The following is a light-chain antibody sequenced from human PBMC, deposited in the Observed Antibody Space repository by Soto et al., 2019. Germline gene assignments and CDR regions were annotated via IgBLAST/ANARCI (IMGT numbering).Light chain of an antibody. J-gene: IGLJ1*01. Sequence: QSVLTQPSSVSGTPGQGVTISCSGSISNIGNNYVYWFQQLPGTAPKVLSNRNDQRPSGVPDRFSGSKSGTSASLAFSGLRSEDEADYYCPAWDDTVRSYVFGTGTKLTVL. CDR3: PAWDDTVRSYV. CDR1: ISNIGNNY. CDR2: RND. V-gene: IGLV1-47*01.